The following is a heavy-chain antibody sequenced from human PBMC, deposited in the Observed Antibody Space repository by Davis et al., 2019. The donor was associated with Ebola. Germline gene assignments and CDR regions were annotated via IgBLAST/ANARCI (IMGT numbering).Heavy chain of an antibody. Sequence: HSQTLSLTCAISGDSVSSNSAAWNWIRQSPSRGLEWLGRTYYRSKWYNDYAVSVKSRITINPDKSKNQFSLQLNSVTPEDTAVYYCARDRGTPRGIQLVFYFDYWGQGTLVTVSS. CDR1: GDSVSSNSAA. V-gene: IGHV6-1*01. CDR2: TYYRSKWYN. CDR3: ARDRGTPRGIQLVFYFDY. D-gene: IGHD5-18*01. J-gene: IGHJ4*02.